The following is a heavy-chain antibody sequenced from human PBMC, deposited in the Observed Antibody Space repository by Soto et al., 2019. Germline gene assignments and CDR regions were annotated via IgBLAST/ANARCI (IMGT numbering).Heavy chain of an antibody. CDR3: ARLYSNVGSHSFDY. J-gene: IGHJ4*02. CDR1: GFTFSSYA. V-gene: IGHV3-13*01. Sequence: DVQLVESGGGLVQPGGSLRLSCAASGFTFSSYAMHWVRQVTGKGLEWVSAIGTAGDTYFLGSVKGRFTISRENDKDSLYLQMNSLRAEDTAVYYCARLYSNVGSHSFDYWGQGTLVTVSS. D-gene: IGHD6-13*01. CDR2: IGTAGDT.